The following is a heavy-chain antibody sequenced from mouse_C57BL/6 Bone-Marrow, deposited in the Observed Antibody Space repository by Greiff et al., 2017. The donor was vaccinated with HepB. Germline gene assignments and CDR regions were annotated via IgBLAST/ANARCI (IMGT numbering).Heavy chain of an antibody. J-gene: IGHJ4*01. V-gene: IGHV2-2*01. D-gene: IGHD1-1*01. CDR2: IWSGGST. CDR1: GFSLTSYG. CDR3: ARNFGTTVVATRAMDY. Sequence: VNVVESGPGLVQPSQSLSITCTVSGFSLTSYGVHWVRQSPGKGLEWLGVIWSGGSTDYNAAFISRLSISKDNSKSQVFFKMNSLQADDTAIYYCARNFGTTVVATRAMDYWGQGTSVTVSS.